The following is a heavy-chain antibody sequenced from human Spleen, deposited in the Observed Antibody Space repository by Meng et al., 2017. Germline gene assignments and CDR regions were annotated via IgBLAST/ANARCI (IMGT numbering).Heavy chain of an antibody. D-gene: IGHD2-15*01. CDR2: ISGSGGTT. CDR3: ARAPWGTYCSGGSCSIPGAY. CDR1: GFPFSSYG. J-gene: IGHJ4*02. V-gene: IGHV3-23*01. Sequence: GESLKISCASSGFPFSSYGMSWVRQAPGKGLEWVSGISGSGGTTYYADSVKGRFTISRDNSKKTLFLQMNSLRAEDTAVYYCARAPWGTYCSGGSCSIPGAYWGQGALVTVSS.